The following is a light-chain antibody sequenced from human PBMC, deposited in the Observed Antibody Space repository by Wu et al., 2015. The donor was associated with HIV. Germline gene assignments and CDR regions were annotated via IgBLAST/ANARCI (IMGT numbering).Light chain of an antibody. J-gene: IGKJ1*01. CDR1: QSVSSN. V-gene: IGKV3-15*01. Sequence: EIVMTQSPATLSVSPGERATLSCRASQSVSSNLAWYQQKPGQGPRLLIYGASTRATGISARFSGSGSGTEFTLTISSLQPEDVATYYCQKYNTAPWTFGQGTKVEMK. CDR2: GAS. CDR3: QKYNTAPWT.